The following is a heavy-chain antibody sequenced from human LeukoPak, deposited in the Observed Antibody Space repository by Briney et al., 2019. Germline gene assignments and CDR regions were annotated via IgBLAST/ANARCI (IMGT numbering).Heavy chain of an antibody. CDR2: IIPIFGTA. CDR3: AIDLQAYCSGGSCYSGY. Sequence: SVKVSCKASGYTFTSYAISWVRQAPGQGLEWMGGIIPIFGTANYAQKFQGRVTITADESTSTAYMELSSLRSEDTAVYYCAIDLQAYCSGGSCYSGYWGQGTLVTVSS. V-gene: IGHV1-69*13. D-gene: IGHD2-15*01. J-gene: IGHJ4*02. CDR1: GYTFTSYA.